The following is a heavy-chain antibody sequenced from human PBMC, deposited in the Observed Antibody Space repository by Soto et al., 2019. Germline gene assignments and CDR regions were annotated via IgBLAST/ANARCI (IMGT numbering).Heavy chain of an antibody. CDR3: AKDRTFGVVNSWFDP. J-gene: IGHJ5*02. V-gene: IGHV3-23*01. CDR2: ISGSGGST. D-gene: IGHD3-3*01. CDR1: GFTFSSYA. Sequence: GGSLRLSCAASGFTFSSYAMSWVRQAPGKGLEWVSAISGSGGSTYYADSVKGRFTISRDNSKNTLYLQMNSLRAEDTAVYYCAKDRTFGVVNSWFDPWGQGTLVTAPQ.